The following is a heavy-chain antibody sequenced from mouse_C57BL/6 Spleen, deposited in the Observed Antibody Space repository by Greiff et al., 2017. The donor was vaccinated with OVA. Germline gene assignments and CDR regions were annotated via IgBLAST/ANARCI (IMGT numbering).Heavy chain of an antibody. V-gene: IGHV5-17*01. CDR1: GFTFSDYG. Sequence: EVKVVESGGGLVKPGGSLKLSCAASGFTFSDYGMHWVRQAPEKGLEWVAYISSGSSPIYYADTVKGRFTISRDNAKNTLFLQMTSLRAEDTAMYYCARPRSSGYVDYWGQGTTRTVSS. CDR2: ISSGSSPI. D-gene: IGHD3-2*02. CDR3: ARPRSSGYVDY. J-gene: IGHJ2*01.